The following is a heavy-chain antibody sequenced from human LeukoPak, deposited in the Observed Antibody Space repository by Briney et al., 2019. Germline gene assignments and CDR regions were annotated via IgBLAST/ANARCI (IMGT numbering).Heavy chain of an antibody. CDR1: GYSINSGYY. J-gene: IGHJ5*02. CDR3: ARGGLITMVRGVIFPEFDP. D-gene: IGHD3-10*01. CDR2: IYHSGST. Sequence: PSETLSLTCTVSGYSINSGYYWGWIRQSPGKGLEWIGSIYHSGSTYYNPSLKSRVTISVDTSKNQSSLKLSSVTAADTAVYYCARGGLITMVRGVIFPEFDPWGQGTLVTVSS. V-gene: IGHV4-38-2*02.